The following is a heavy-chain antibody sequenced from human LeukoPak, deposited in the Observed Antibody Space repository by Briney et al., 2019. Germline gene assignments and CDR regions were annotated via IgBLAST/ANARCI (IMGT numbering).Heavy chain of an antibody. CDR3: ARIIYDILTGHNFDY. CDR2: IIPIFGTA. Sequence: SVKVSCKASGGTFSSYAISWVRQAPGQGLEWMGGIIPIFGTANYAQKFQGRVTITADKSTSTAYMELSSLRSEDTAVYYCARIIYDILTGHNFDYWGQGTLVTVSS. CDR1: GGTFSSYA. J-gene: IGHJ4*02. V-gene: IGHV1-69*06. D-gene: IGHD3-9*01.